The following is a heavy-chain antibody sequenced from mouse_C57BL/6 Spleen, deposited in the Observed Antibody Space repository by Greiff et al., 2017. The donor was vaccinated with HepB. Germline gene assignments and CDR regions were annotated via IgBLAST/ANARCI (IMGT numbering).Heavy chain of an antibody. CDR2: IYPGDGDT. CDR3: ARSSPYGNYYAMDY. D-gene: IGHD2-1*01. CDR1: GYAFSSSW. V-gene: IGHV1-82*01. Sequence: VQLQQSGPELVKPGASVKISCKASGYAFSSSWMNWVKQRPGKGLEWIGRIYPGDGDTNYNGKFKGKATLTADKSSSTAYMQLSSLTSEDSAVYFCARSSPYGNYYAMDYWGQGTSVTVSS. J-gene: IGHJ4*01.